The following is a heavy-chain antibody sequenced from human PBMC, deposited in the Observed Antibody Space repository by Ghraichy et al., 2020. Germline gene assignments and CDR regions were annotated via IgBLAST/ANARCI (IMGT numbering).Heavy chain of an antibody. J-gene: IGHJ3*02. V-gene: IGHV3-7*03. Sequence: GGSLRLSCAASGFTFSRYWMSWVRQAPGKGLEWVANIKQDGSEKYYVDSVKGRFTISRDNAKNSLYLQMNSLRAEDTAVYYCASYSAALDAFDIWGQGTMVTVSS. CDR1: GFTFSRYW. D-gene: IGHD2-2*01. CDR3: ASYSAALDAFDI. CDR2: IKQDGSEK.